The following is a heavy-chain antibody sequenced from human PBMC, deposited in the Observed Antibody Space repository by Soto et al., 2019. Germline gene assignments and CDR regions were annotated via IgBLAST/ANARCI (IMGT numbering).Heavy chain of an antibody. V-gene: IGHV4-59*08. Sequence: SETLSLTCTVSGGSISSYYWSWIRQPPGKGLEWIGYIYYSGSTNYNPSLKSRVTISVDTSKNQFSLKLSSVTAADTAVYYCARHPTSSGDMVRGVMSAYYYYYMDVWGKGTTVTVSS. CDR3: ARHPTSSGDMVRGVMSAYYYYYMDV. CDR1: GGSISSYY. J-gene: IGHJ6*03. D-gene: IGHD3-10*01. CDR2: IYYSGST.